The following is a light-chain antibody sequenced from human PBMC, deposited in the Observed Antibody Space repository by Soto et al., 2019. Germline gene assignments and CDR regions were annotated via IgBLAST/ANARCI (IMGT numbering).Light chain of an antibody. J-gene: IGLJ2*01. CDR2: EAS. V-gene: IGLV2-23*01. Sequence: QSALTQPASVSGSPGQSITISCTGTSSDVGSYNLVSWYQQHPGKAPKLMIFEASKRPSGVSSRFSGSKSGNTASLTISGLQAEDEADYYCCSFVGSTVVFGGGTKLTVL. CDR1: SSDVGSYNL. CDR3: CSFVGSTVV.